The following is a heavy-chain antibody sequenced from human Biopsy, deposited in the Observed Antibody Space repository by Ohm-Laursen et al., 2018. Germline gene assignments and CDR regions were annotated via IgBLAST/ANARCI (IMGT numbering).Heavy chain of an antibody. CDR2: IDSDGSTT. CDR3: ASGPRGFRH. J-gene: IGHJ4*02. CDR1: AFNFSSYW. Sequence: SLRLSCAASAFNFSSYWMHWVRQVPGKGPAWVSRIDSDGSTTRYADAVQGRFRISRDNAKDTLHLQMNSLRADDTAVYYCASGPRGFRHWGRGTLVTVSS. V-gene: IGHV3-74*01. D-gene: IGHD3/OR15-3a*01.